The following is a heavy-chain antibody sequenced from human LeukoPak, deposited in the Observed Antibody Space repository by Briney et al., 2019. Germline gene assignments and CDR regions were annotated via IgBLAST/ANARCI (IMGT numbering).Heavy chain of an antibody. D-gene: IGHD3-22*01. CDR1: GFTFDDYA. V-gene: IGHV3-9*01. Sequence: RAGGSLRLSCAASGFTFDDYAMHWVRQAPGKGLEWVSGISWNSGSIGYADSVKGRFTISRDNAKNSLYLQMNSLRAEDTAVYYCARGGSSGYTYYFDYWGQGTLVTVSS. CDR2: ISWNSGSI. CDR3: ARGGSSGYTYYFDY. J-gene: IGHJ4*02.